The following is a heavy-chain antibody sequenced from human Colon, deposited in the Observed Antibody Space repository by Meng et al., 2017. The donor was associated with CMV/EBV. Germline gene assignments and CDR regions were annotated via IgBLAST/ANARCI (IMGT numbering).Heavy chain of an antibody. CDR3: ARAQYTYGYWIFDY. D-gene: IGHD5-18*01. CDR2: IYPSGFP. J-gene: IGHJ4*02. V-gene: IGHV4-4*07. CDR1: GAPISGSY. Sequence: GPGLVNPSAPFPLRCTCSGAPISGSYWSWIRQPAGKGLEWIGRIYPSGFPKYKPSLESRVTMSADTSKNQISLKLTSVTAADTAVYYCARAQYTYGYWIFDYWGQGTLVTVSS.